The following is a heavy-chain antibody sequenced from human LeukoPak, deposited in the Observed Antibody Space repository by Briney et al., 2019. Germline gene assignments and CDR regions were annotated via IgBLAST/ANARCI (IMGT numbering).Heavy chain of an antibody. CDR2: INHSGST. V-gene: IGHV4-34*01. D-gene: IGHD3-10*01. CDR3: ARPIYYYRIVQTYAFDI. J-gene: IGHJ3*02. Sequence: PSETLSLTCAVYWSWIRQPPGKGLEWIGEINHSGSTNYNPSLKSRVTISVDTSKNQFSLKLSSVTAADTAVYYCARPIYYYRIVQTYAFDIWGQGTMVTVSS.